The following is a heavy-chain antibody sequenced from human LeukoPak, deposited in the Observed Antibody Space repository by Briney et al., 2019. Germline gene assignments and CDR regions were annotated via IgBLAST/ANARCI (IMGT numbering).Heavy chain of an antibody. D-gene: IGHD3-10*01. Sequence: GGSLRLSCTVSVFTLSKYWMRWVRQAPGKELEWVAGIDKVGSEKRYVESVKGRFTISRDNARNSVYLQMTGLGAEDTAVYYCATYTQYFGAPGTDYWGQGTLVTVSS. J-gene: IGHJ4*02. V-gene: IGHV3-7*01. CDR1: VFTLSKYW. CDR2: IDKVGSEK. CDR3: ATYTQYFGAPGTDY.